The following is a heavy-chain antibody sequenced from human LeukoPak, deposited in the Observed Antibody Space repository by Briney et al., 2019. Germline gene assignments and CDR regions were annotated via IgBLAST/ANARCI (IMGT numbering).Heavy chain of an antibody. J-gene: IGHJ4*02. CDR2: ISGSGGST. D-gene: IGHD6-13*01. Sequence: TGGSLRLSCAASGFTFSSYAMGWVRQAPGKGLEWVSAISGSGGSTYYADSVKGRFTISRDNSKNTLYLQMNSLRAEDTAVYYCAKDSYSSSWYYFDYWGQGTLVTVSS. CDR1: GFTFSSYA. V-gene: IGHV3-23*01. CDR3: AKDSYSSSWYYFDY.